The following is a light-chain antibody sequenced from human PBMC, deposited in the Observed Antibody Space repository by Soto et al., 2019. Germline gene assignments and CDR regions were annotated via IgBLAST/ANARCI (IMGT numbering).Light chain of an antibody. CDR1: SSDVGGYNY. J-gene: IGLJ2*01. Sequence: QSALTQPPSASGSPGQSVTISCTGTSSDVGGYNYVSWYQQHPGKAPKLMIYEVTKRPSGVPDRISGSKSGNTASLTVSGLQADDEADYYCSSFAGSNNLVFAGGTKVTVL. CDR2: EVT. V-gene: IGLV2-8*01. CDR3: SSFAGSNNLV.